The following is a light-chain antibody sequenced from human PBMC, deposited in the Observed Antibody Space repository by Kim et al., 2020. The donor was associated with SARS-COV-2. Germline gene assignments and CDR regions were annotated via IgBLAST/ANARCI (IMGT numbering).Light chain of an antibody. CDR1: QGISNY. V-gene: IGKV1-27*01. CDR2: AAS. J-gene: IGKJ1*01. CDR3: QRYNSAPPTWT. Sequence: DIQMTQSPSSLSASVGDRVTITCRASQGISNYLAWYQQKPGKVPKLLIYAASTLQSGVPSRFSGSGSGTDFTLTISSLQPEDVGTYYCQRYNSAPPTWTFGQGTKVDIK.